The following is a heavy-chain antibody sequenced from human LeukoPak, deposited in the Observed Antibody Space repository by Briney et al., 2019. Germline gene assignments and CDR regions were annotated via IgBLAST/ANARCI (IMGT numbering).Heavy chain of an antibody. J-gene: IGHJ4*02. CDR1: GGSVSSGSYY. Sequence: SETLSLTCTVSGGSVSSGSYYWSWIRQPPGKGLEWIGYIYYSGSTNYNPSLKSRVTISVDTSKNQFSLKLSSVTAADTAVYYCARDGTGGRAYYFDYWGQGTPVNVSS. CDR3: ARDGTGGRAYYFDY. CDR2: IYYSGST. V-gene: IGHV4-61*01. D-gene: IGHD1-26*01.